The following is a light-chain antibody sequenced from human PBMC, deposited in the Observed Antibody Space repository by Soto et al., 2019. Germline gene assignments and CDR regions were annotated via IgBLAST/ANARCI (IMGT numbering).Light chain of an antibody. Sequence: EIVLTQSPGTLSLSPGERATLPCRASQSVSSNYLAWYQQKLGQAPRLLIYGASTRATGIPDRFSGSGSGTDSTLTISRLEPEDFAVYYCQQYGSSPQTFGQGTKVDIK. CDR3: QQYGSSPQT. CDR2: GAS. V-gene: IGKV3-20*01. J-gene: IGKJ1*01. CDR1: QSVSSNY.